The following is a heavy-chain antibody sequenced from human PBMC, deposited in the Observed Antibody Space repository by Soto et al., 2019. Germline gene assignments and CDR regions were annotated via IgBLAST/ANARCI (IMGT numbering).Heavy chain of an antibody. D-gene: IGHD3-10*01. CDR2: IFHSGST. J-gene: IGHJ6*02. CDR3: ARDRYYGSGTYYNFYSGMDV. CDR1: GGSINSGDYY. Sequence: SETLSLTCTVSGGSINSGDYYWTWVRQRPGKGLEWIGNIFHSGSTYYTPSLQSRVTISLDTSKNHFSLKLSSVTPADTAVYYCARDRYYGSGTYYNFYSGMDVWGQGTTVTVSS. V-gene: IGHV4-30-4*01.